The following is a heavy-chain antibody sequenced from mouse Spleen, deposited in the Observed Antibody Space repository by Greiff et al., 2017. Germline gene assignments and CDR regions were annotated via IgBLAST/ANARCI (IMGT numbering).Heavy chain of an antibody. CDR1: GFTFSSYA. J-gene: IGHJ4*01. D-gene: IGHD2-4*01. Sequence: DVKLVESGGGLVKPGGSLKLSCAASGFTFSSYAMSWVRQTPEKRLEWVATISSGGSYTYYPDSVKGRFTISRDNDKNTLYLQMSSLRSEDTAMYYCARLEDYEDAMDYWGQGTSVTVSS. CDR3: ARLEDYEDAMDY. CDR2: ISSGGSYT. V-gene: IGHV5-9-1*01.